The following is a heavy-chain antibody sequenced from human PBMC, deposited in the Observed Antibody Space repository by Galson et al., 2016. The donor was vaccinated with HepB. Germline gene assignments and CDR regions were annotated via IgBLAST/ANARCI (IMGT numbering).Heavy chain of an antibody. V-gene: IGHV4-59*01. CDR2: IYYTGST. J-gene: IGHJ3*01. D-gene: IGHD3-16*01. CDR3: ATSTFGGVLAAFDV. Sequence: SETLSLTCAVSGGSFSSYYWSWIRQPPGKGLDWIGYIYYTGSTDYNPSLKSRVTISVDTSKNQFSLRLSSVTAADTAVYYCATSTFGGVLAAFDVWGQGRTVTVSS. CDR1: GGSFSSYY.